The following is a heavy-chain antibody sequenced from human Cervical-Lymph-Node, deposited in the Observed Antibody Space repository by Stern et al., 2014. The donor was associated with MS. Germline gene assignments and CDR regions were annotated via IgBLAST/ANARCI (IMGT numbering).Heavy chain of an antibody. CDR2: INPNSGGT. V-gene: IGHV1-2*04. CDR3: ARASGDTAMVPLDY. J-gene: IGHJ4*02. D-gene: IGHD5-18*01. CDR1: GYTFTGYD. Sequence: VQLEESGAEVKKPGASGKVSCKASGYTFTGYDMHWGRKAPGQGLEWMGWINPNSGGTNYAQKFQGWVTMTRDTSISTAYMELSRLRSDDTAVYYCARASGDTAMVPLDYWGQGTLVTVSS.